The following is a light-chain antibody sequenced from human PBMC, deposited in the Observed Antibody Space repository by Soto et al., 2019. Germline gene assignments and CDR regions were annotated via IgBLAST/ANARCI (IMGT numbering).Light chain of an antibody. CDR1: TSNIGNNY. J-gene: IGLJ1*01. Sequence: QSVLTQPPSVSAAPGQKVTISCSGGTSNIGNNYVAWYQQFPGTAPKRIIYDNSKRASGTPDRFSGSKSGTSATLVITGLQTGDEADYYCGTWDSRLSAVFGTGTKLTVL. V-gene: IGLV1-51*01. CDR2: DNS. CDR3: GTWDSRLSAV.